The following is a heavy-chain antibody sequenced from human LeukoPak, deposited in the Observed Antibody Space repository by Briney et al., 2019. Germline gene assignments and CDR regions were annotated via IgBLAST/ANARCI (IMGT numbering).Heavy chain of an antibody. J-gene: IGHJ4*02. CDR1: GFTFSSYS. V-gene: IGHV3-21*01. CDR2: ISSSSSYI. Sequence: PGGSLRLSCAASGFTFSSYSMNWVRQAPGKGLEWVSSISSSSSYIYYADSVKGRFTISRDNAKNSLYLQMNSLRAEDTAVYYCAKEYSSSWYSGGPYYFDYWGQGTLVNVSS. CDR3: AKEYSSSWYSGGPYYFDY. D-gene: IGHD6-13*01.